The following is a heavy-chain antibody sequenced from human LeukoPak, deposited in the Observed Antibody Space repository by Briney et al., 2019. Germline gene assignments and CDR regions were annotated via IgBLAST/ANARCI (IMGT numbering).Heavy chain of an antibody. V-gene: IGHV3-21*03. CDR3: AELGITMIGGV. CDR1: GFTFSSYS. J-gene: IGHJ6*04. D-gene: IGHD3-10*02. CDR2: ISSRSSYI. Sequence: PGGSLRLSCAASGFTFSSYSVNWVRQAPGKGLEWVSYISSRSSYIYYADSVKGRFTISRDNAKNSLYLQMNSLRAEDTAVYYCAELGITMIGGVWGKGTTVTISS.